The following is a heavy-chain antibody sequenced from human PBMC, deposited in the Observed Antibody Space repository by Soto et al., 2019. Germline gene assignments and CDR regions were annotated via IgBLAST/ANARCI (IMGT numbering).Heavy chain of an antibody. D-gene: IGHD6-19*01. V-gene: IGHV1-3*01. CDR2: INAGNGNR. CDR3: VRDMSSSGWYYFDY. J-gene: IGHJ4*02. Sequence: SGYTVTEYVIYWGSKTPGQRLEWMGWINAGNGNRKYSQRFQGRVTITRDTSASTAYMELSSLRSEDTGVYYCVRDMSSSGWYYFDYWGQGTLVTVSS. CDR1: GYTVTEYV.